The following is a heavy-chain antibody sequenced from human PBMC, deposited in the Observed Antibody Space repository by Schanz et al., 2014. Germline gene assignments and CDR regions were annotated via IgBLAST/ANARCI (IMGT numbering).Heavy chain of an antibody. D-gene: IGHD6-19*01. CDR2: IIPILGIT. CDR1: GGTFSSST. CDR3: ARGLGDERWLDLNEAFDI. J-gene: IGHJ3*02. V-gene: IGHV1-69*02. Sequence: QVQLVQSGAEVKKPGSSVKVSCKASGGTFSSSTLTWVRQAPGQGLEWMGRIIPILGITNVAQTFQDRVTITADKSTRTAYMELSSLRSEDTAVYYCARGLGDERWLDLNEAFDIWGQGTIVTVSS.